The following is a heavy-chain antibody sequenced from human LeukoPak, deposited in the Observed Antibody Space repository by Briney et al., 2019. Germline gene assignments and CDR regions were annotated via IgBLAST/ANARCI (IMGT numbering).Heavy chain of an antibody. CDR2: IYRSGSN. D-gene: IGHD5-18*01. CDR3: ARTDQSGYSFVSDFDY. J-gene: IGHJ4*02. Sequence: SETLSLTCTVSSYSINSGYYWGWLRQPPGKGLEWIGNIYRSGSNYYNPSLESRVSISLDMSKNQVSLMLRSVTASDTAVYYCARTDQSGYSFVSDFDYWGQGALVTVSS. CDR1: SYSINSGYY. V-gene: IGHV4-38-2*02.